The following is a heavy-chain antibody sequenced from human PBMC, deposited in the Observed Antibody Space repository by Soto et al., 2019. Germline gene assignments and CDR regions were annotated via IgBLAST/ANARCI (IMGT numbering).Heavy chain of an antibody. D-gene: IGHD6-19*01. CDR2: IIPILGIA. V-gene: IGHV1-69*08. CDR3: AREIAVAGIDYYYGMDV. Sequence: QVQLVQSGAEVKKPGSSVKVSCKASGGTFSSYTISWVRQAPGQGLEWMGRIIPILGIANYAQKFQGRVTITADKSTSTAYMELSSLRSEDTAVYYCAREIAVAGIDYYYGMDVWGQGTTVTVSS. CDR1: GGTFSSYT. J-gene: IGHJ6*02.